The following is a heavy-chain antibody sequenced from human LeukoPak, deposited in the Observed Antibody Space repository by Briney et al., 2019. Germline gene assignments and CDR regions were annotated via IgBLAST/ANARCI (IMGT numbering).Heavy chain of an antibody. CDR3: TRDDVLPDAFDI. D-gene: IGHD3-10*01. V-gene: IGHV3-73*01. CDR1: GFTFSGSG. J-gene: IGHJ3*02. Sequence: GVSLRLSCAASGFTFSGSGMQWVRQASGKGLEWVGRIRSKANSYATAYAASVKGRFTVSRDDSKNTAYLQMNSLKTEDTAVYYCTRDDVLPDAFDIWGQGQWSPSLQ. CDR2: IRSKANSYAT.